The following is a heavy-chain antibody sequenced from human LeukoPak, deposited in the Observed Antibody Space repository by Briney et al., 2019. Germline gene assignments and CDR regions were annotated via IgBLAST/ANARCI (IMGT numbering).Heavy chain of an antibody. D-gene: IGHD2-15*01. J-gene: IGHJ4*02. V-gene: IGHV4-39*02. Sequence: PSETLSLTCIVSGGSISSGGHYWGRIRQPPGKGLEWIGSIYYSGSTYYNPSLNSRVTMFIDMSKNHFSLKMSSVTATDTAVYYCARLVCGGGSCPAEFDYWGQGTLVTVSS. CDR2: IYYSGST. CDR1: GGSISSGGHY. CDR3: ARLVCGGGSCPAEFDY.